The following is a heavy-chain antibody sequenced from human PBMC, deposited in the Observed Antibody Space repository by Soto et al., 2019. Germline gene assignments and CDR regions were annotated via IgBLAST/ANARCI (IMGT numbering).Heavy chain of an antibody. CDR3: ARGLGRYYDSSGYYAYS. J-gene: IGHJ4*02. CDR2: IWYDGSNK. Sequence: QVQLVESGGGVVQPGRSLRLSCAASGFTFSSYGMHWVRQAPGKGLEWVAVIWYDGSNKYYADSVKGRFTISRDNSKDTLDLQMNRLRGEDTAGYYWARGLGRYYDSSGYYAYSWGQGTLVTVSS. D-gene: IGHD3-22*01. CDR1: GFTFSSYG. V-gene: IGHV3-33*01.